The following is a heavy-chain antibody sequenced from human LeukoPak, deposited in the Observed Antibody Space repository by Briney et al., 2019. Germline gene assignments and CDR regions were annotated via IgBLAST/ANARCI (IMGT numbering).Heavy chain of an antibody. Sequence: SETLSLTCTVSGGSIGSYYWSWIRQPPGKGLEWIGYIYYSGSTNYNPSLKSRVTISVDTSKDQFSLKLSSVTAADTAVYYCARGQTGTDDYWGQGTLVTVSS. J-gene: IGHJ4*02. CDR3: ARGQTGTDDY. CDR2: IYYSGST. D-gene: IGHD1-1*01. CDR1: GGSIGSYY. V-gene: IGHV4-59*01.